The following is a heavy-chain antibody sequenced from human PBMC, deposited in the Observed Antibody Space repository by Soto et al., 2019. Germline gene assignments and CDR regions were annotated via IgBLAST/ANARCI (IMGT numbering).Heavy chain of an antibody. J-gene: IGHJ4*02. CDR3: ALSSAWTEFDY. CDR1: GGSISSSGYY. V-gene: IGHV4-39*01. D-gene: IGHD6-19*01. CDR2: IYYSGSA. Sequence: SETLSLTCTVSGGSISSSGYYWGRIRQPPGKGLEWIGSIYYSGSAYYNPSLKSRVTISVDTSMNQFSLKLTSVTAADTAAYYCALSSAWTEFDYWGQGTLVTVSS.